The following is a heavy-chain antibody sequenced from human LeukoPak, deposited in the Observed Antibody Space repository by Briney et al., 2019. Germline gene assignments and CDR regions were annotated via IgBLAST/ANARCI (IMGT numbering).Heavy chain of an antibody. Sequence: SETLSLTCAVYGGSFSGYYWSWIRQPPGEGLEWIGEINHSGSTNYNPSLKSRVTISVDTSKNQFSLKLSSVTAADTAVYYCAILPQWLGHYYYYGMDVWGQGTTVTVSS. J-gene: IGHJ6*02. CDR2: INHSGST. CDR1: GGSFSGYY. V-gene: IGHV4-34*01. D-gene: IGHD6-19*01. CDR3: AILPQWLGHYYYYGMDV.